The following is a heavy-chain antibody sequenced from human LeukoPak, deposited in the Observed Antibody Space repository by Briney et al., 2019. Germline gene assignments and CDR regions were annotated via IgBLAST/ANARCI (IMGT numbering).Heavy chain of an antibody. CDR2: IRGGGENT. CDR3: AKISWDGRGTFY. CDR1: GFTFSTYS. J-gene: IGHJ4*02. V-gene: IGHV3-23*01. D-gene: IGHD2-15*01. Sequence: GGSLRLSCAASGFTFSTYSMSWVRQAPGKGLEWVSAIRGGGENTYYADPVKGRFTISRDNSKDTLSLQMNSLRAEGTAVYYCAKISWDGRGTFYWGQGTLVTVSS.